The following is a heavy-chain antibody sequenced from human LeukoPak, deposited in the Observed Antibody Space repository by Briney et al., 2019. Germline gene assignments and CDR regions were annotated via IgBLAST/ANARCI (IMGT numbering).Heavy chain of an antibody. J-gene: IGHJ4*02. D-gene: IGHD4-17*01. CDR3: ARPRGGYGDYGHFDY. V-gene: IGHV3-33*01. CDR1: GFTFSSYG. Sequence: GRSLRLSCAASGFTFSSYGMHWVRQAPGKGLEWVAVIWYDGSNKYYADSVKGRFTISRDNSKNTLYLQMNSPRAEDTAVYYCARPRGGYGDYGHFDYWGQGTLVTVSS. CDR2: IWYDGSNK.